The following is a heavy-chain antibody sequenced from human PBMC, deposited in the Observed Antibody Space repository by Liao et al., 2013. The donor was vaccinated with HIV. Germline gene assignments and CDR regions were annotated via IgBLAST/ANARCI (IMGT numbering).Heavy chain of an antibody. CDR1: GGSISSYY. J-gene: IGHJ3*02. CDR3: ARDTGTDAFDI. V-gene: IGHV4-59*01. Sequence: QVQLQESGPGLVKPSETLSLTCTVSGGSISSYYWSWIRQPPGKGLEWIGYIYYSGSTNYNPSLKSRVTISVDTSKNQFSLKLSSVTAADTAVYYCARDTGTDAFDIWGQGDNGHRLF. CDR2: IYYSGST.